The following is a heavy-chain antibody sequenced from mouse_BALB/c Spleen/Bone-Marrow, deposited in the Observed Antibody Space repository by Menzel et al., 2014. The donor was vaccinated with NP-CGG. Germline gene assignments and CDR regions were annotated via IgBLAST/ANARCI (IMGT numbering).Heavy chain of an antibody. V-gene: IGHV2-9*02. CDR3: ARDPYYGSSEDAMDY. CDR1: GFSLTSYG. CDR2: IWAGGST. D-gene: IGHD1-1*01. Sequence: QAQLKESGPGLVAPSQSLSITCTVSGFSLTSYGVHWVRQPPGKGLEWLGVIWAGGSTNYNSALMSRLSISKDNSKSQVFLKMNSLQTDDTAMYYCARDPYYGSSEDAMDYWGQGTSVTVSS. J-gene: IGHJ4*01.